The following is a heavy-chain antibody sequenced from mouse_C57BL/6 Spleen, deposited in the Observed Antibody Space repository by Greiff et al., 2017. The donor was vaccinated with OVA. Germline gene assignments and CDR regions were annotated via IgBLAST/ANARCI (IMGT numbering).Heavy chain of an antibody. V-gene: IGHV1-18*01. CDR2: INPNNGGT. CDR1: GYTFTDYT. D-gene: IGHD2-4*01. CDR3: ARGDYDGWFAY. Sequence: EVQLQQSGPELVKPGASVKIPCKASGYTFTDYTMDWVKQSHGKSLEWIGDINPNNGGTIYNQKFKGKATLTVDKSSSTAYRGLRSLTSEDTAVYYCARGDYDGWFAYWGQGTLVTVSA. J-gene: IGHJ3*01.